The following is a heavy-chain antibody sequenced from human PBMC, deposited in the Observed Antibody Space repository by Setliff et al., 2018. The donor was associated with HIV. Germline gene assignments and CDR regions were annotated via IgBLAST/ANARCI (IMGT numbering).Heavy chain of an antibody. Sequence: PSETLSLTCTVSGGSISSHYWSWIRQPPGKGLEWIGYIYYSGSTNYNPSLKSRVTISVDTSKNQFSLKLSSVTAADTAVYYCARDFGGGSGSSYYYYYYMDVWGKGTTVTVSS. CDR2: IYYSGST. CDR3: ARDFGGGSGSSYYYYYYMDV. J-gene: IGHJ6*03. CDR1: GGSISSHY. V-gene: IGHV4-59*11. D-gene: IGHD3-10*01.